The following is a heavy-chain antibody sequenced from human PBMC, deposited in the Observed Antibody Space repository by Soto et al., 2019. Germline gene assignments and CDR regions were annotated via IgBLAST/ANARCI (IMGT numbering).Heavy chain of an antibody. CDR2: IIPIFGTA. CDR1: GGTFSSYA. V-gene: IGHV1-69*13. J-gene: IGHJ4*02. CDR3: ARLFSRQLWSTQQLVPGYFDY. Sequence: GASVKVSCKASGGTFSSYAISWVRQAPGQGLEWMGGIIPIFGTANYAQKFQGRVTITADESTSTAYMELSSLRSEDTAVYYCARLFSRQLWSTQQLVPGYFDYWGQGTLVTVSS. D-gene: IGHD6-13*01.